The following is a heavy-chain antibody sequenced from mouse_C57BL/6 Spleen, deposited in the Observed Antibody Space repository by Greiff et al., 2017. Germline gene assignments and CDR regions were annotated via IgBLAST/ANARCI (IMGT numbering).Heavy chain of an antibody. CDR1: GYSITSGYY. CDR3: ARELGRGYYYAMDY. J-gene: IGHJ4*01. CDR2: ISYDGSN. D-gene: IGHD4-1*01. V-gene: IGHV3-6*01. Sequence: ESGPGLVKPSQSLSLTCSVTGYSITSGYYWNWIRQFPGNKLEWMGYISYDGSNNYNPSLKNRISITRDTSKNQFFLKLNSVTTEDTATYYCARELGRGYYYAMDYWGQGTSVTVSS.